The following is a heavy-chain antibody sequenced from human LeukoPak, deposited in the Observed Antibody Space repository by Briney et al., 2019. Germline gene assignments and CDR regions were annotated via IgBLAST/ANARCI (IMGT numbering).Heavy chain of an antibody. CDR2: IYYSGST. CDR3: ARFSPYYYDSSGYLPDAFDI. D-gene: IGHD3-22*01. Sequence: SETLSLTCTVSGGSISSYYWSWIRQPPGKGLEWIGYIYYSGSTHYNPSLKSRVTISVDTSKNQFSLKLSSVTAADTAVYYCARFSPYYYDSSGYLPDAFDIWGQGTMVTVSS. CDR1: GGSISSYY. V-gene: IGHV4-59*12. J-gene: IGHJ3*02.